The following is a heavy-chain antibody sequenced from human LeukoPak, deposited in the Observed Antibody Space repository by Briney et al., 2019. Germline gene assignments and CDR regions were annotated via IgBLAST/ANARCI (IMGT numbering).Heavy chain of an antibody. J-gene: IGHJ6*02. Sequence: PGGSLRLSCAASGFTFSSYAMSWVRQAPGKGLEWVSAISGSGGSTYYADSVKGRFTISRDNSKNTLYLQMNSLRAEDTAVYYCAKRGQKQWLVRSYYYGMDVWGQGTTVTVSS. CDR2: ISGSGGST. CDR3: AKRGQKQWLVRSYYYGMDV. V-gene: IGHV3-23*01. D-gene: IGHD6-19*01. CDR1: GFTFSSYA.